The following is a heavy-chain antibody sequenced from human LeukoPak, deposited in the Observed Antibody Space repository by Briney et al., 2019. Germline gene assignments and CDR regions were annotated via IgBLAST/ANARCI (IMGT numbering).Heavy chain of an antibody. Sequence: PGGSLRLSCAASGFTFSTYAMAWVRHAPGKGLEWVSGVSGSGYYTYYADSVQGRFSISRDNSKNTLYLQMNILRAEDTAVYYCAKGGSDGSLYYFDYWGQGTLVTVSS. CDR2: VSGSGYYT. V-gene: IGHV3-23*01. D-gene: IGHD2-15*01. CDR3: AKGGSDGSLYYFDY. CDR1: GFTFSTYA. J-gene: IGHJ4*02.